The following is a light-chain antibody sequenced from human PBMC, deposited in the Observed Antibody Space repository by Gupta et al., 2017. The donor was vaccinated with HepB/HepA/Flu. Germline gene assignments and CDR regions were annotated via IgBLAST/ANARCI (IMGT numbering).Light chain of an antibody. CDR1: QSVSIN. V-gene: IGKV3-15*01. Sequence: EIVMTQSAATMSVSPGERAALSCRASQSVSINLAWYQQKPGQAPRLLIYGASTRATCIPARFSGSGSGTEFTLTISSLQSEDFAVYYCQQYNNWPPWTFGQGTKVEIK. CDR2: GAS. CDR3: QQYNNWPPWT. J-gene: IGKJ1*01.